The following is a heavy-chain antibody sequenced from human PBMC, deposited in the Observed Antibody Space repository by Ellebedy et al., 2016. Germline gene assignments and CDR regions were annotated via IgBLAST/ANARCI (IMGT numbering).Heavy chain of an antibody. D-gene: IGHD2-8*01. J-gene: IGHJ6*02. CDR2: IYNSGST. V-gene: IGHV4-4*07. CDR3: AREVYVAGSHHYGLDV. Sequence: SETLSLTCNVFGGSVSSDYWSWVRQPAGKALEWIGRIYNSGSTNYNPSLKSRVTMSIDTSKSQFSVKLSSVTAADTALYYCAREVYVAGSHHYGLDVWGQGTTVTVSS. CDR1: GGSVSSDY.